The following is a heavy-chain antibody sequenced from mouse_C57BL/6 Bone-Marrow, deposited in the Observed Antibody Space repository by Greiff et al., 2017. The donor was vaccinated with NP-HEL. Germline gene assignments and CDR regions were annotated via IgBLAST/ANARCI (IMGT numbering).Heavy chain of an antibody. D-gene: IGHD1-1*02. V-gene: IGHV3-8*01. CDR1: GYSITSDY. CDR3: ARLLWMGRSYYFDY. Sequence: EVKVIESGPGLAKPSQTLSLTCSVTGYSITSDYWNWIRKFPGNKLEYMGYISYSGSTYYNPSPKSRDSITRDTSKHQYYLQLNSVTTEDTATYYCARLLWMGRSYYFDYWGPGTTLPVSS. J-gene: IGHJ2*01. CDR2: ISYSGST.